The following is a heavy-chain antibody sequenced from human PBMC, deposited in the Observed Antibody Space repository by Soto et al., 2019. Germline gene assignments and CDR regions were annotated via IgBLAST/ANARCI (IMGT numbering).Heavy chain of an antibody. J-gene: IGHJ6*03. Sequence: GGSLRLSCAASGFTFSSYSMNWVRQAPGKGLEWVSSISSSSSYIYYADSVKGRFTISRDNAKNSLYLQMNSLRAEDTAVYYCARFGKQRTVDYYYYYMDVWGKGTTVTVSS. CDR2: ISSSSSYI. CDR1: GFTFSSYS. CDR3: ARFGKQRTVDYYYYYMDV. V-gene: IGHV3-21*01. D-gene: IGHD3-16*01.